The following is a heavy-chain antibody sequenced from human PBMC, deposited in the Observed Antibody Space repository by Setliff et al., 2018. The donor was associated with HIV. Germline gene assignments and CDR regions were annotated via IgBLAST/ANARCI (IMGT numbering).Heavy chain of an antibody. CDR2: INPNSGGT. V-gene: IGHV1-2*02. CDR3: ATDGSVVVVAGSGFDP. Sequence: ASVKVSCKASGDTFSGHYMHWARQAPGQGLEWLGWINPNSGGTKYAQKFQGRLTMTRDTSITTVYMELSRLRSDDTAVYYCATDGSVVVVAGSGFDPWGQGTLVTVSS. D-gene: IGHD2-15*01. CDR1: GDTFSGHY. J-gene: IGHJ5*02.